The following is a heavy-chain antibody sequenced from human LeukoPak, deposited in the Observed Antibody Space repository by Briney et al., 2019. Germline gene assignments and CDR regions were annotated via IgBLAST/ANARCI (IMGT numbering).Heavy chain of an antibody. V-gene: IGHV4-38-2*02. D-gene: IGHD3-22*01. CDR1: GYSISSGYY. CDR3: ARVNYYDSSGFEPYEDY. CDR2: IYHSGST. Sequence: SETLSLTCTVSGYSISSGYYWGGIRQPPGQGLEGNGSIYHSGSTYYNPSLKSRVPISVDTSKNQFSLKLSSLTAADTAVNYCARVNYYDSSGFEPYEDYWGQGTLVAVSS. J-gene: IGHJ4*02.